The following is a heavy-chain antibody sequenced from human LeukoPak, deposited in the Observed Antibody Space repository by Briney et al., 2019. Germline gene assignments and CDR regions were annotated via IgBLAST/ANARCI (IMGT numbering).Heavy chain of an antibody. CDR3: ARTSDSGWFDP. J-gene: IGHJ5*02. V-gene: IGHV4-31*03. CDR1: GGSISSGGYY. D-gene: IGHD3-3*01. CDR2: IYYSGST. Sequence: SETLSLTCTVSGGSISSGGYYWSWIRQHPGKGLEWIGYIYYSGSTYYNPSLKSRVTISVDTSKNQFSLKLSSVTAADTAVYYCARTSDSGWFDPWGQGTLVTVSP.